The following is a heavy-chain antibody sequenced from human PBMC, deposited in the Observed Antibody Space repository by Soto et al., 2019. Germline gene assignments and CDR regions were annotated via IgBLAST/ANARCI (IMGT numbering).Heavy chain of an antibody. V-gene: IGHV3-48*02. Sequence: GGSLRLSCAASGFTFSSYSMNWVRQAPGKGLEWVSYISSSSSTIYYADSVKGRFTISRDNAKNSLYLQMNSLRDEDTAVYYCASGPRFSWPLYDILTGPYFDYWGQGTLVTVSS. CDR2: ISSSSSTI. D-gene: IGHD3-9*01. CDR1: GFTFSSYS. J-gene: IGHJ4*02. CDR3: ASGPRFSWPLYDILTGPYFDY.